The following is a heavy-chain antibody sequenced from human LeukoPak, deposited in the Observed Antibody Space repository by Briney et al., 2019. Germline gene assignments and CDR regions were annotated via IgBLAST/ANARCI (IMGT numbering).Heavy chain of an antibody. V-gene: IGHV4-38-2*02. D-gene: IGHD3-22*01. CDR3: ARKHPYDSSGYLLWYFDL. CDR2: IYHSGST. CDR1: GYSISSGYY. J-gene: IGHJ2*01. Sequence: SETLSLTCTVSGYSISSGYYWGWIRQPPVKGLEWIGSIYHSGSTYYNPSLKSRVTISVDTSKNQFSLKLSSVTAADTAVYYCARKHPYDSSGYLLWYFDLWGRGTLVTVSS.